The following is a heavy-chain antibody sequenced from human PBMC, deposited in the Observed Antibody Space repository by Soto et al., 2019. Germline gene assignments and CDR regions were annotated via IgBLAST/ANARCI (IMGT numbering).Heavy chain of an antibody. V-gene: IGHV4-4*02. CDR2: VYRDGGA. Sequence: SETLSLTCDVPGVSISSGNWWSWLRQAPGKGLQWIAEVYRDGGATYHPSLERRATISVDTSRNQFSLRLNSLTAADAGMYYCARLIYDRRLNYLYFDSWGQGALVTVSS. CDR1: GVSISSGNW. D-gene: IGHD3-22*01. CDR3: ARLIYDRRLNYLYFDS. J-gene: IGHJ4*01.